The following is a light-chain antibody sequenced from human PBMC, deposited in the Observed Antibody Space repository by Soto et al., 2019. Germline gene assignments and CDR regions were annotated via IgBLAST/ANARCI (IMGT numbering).Light chain of an antibody. J-gene: IGKJ1*01. CDR3: QQCAHSPLT. V-gene: IGKV3-20*01. CDR2: DAF. CDR1: QSVSNNY. Sequence: EIVLTQSPGTLSLSPGERATLSCRASQSVSNNYLAWYQQKPGQAPRLIINDAFNRATGIPDRFSGSGSGTDFTLTISRLEPEDFAVYYCQQCAHSPLTFGQGTKVEI.